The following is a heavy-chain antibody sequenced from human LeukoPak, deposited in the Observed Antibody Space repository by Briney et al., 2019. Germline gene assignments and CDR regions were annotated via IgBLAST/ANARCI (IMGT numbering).Heavy chain of an antibody. D-gene: IGHD5-18*01. Sequence: EPSETLSLTCAVYGGSFSGYYWSWIRQPPGKGLEWIGEINHSGSTNYNPSLKSRVTISVDTSKNQFSLKLSSVTAADTAVYYCAREVRGYSYGSVDYWGQGTLVTVSS. CDR2: INHSGST. CDR3: AREVRGYSYGSVDY. V-gene: IGHV4-34*01. J-gene: IGHJ4*02. CDR1: GGSFSGYY.